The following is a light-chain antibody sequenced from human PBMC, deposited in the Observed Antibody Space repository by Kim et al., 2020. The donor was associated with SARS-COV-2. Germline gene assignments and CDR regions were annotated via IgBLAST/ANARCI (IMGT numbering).Light chain of an antibody. CDR3: SSYTSSSTYV. CDR1: SSDVGSYNY. CDR2: DVS. J-gene: IGLJ1*01. Sequence: GXAITISCTGTSSDVGSYNYVSWYQHHPGKAPKLMIYDVSNRPSGVSNRFSGSKSGNTASLTISGLQAEDEADYYCSSYTSSSTYVFGTGTKVTVL. V-gene: IGLV2-14*03.